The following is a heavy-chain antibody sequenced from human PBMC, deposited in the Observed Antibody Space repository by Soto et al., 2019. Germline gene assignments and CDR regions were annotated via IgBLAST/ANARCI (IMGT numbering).Heavy chain of an antibody. CDR3: ARDWWNRVGSSSDYYYYMDV. CDR2: INPSGGST. V-gene: IGHV1-46*03. CDR1: GYTFTSYY. D-gene: IGHD6-6*01. J-gene: IGHJ6*03. Sequence: GASVKVSCKASGYTFTSYYMHWVRQAPGQGLEWMGIINPSGGSTSYAQKFQGRVTRTRDTSTSTVYMELSSLRSEDTAVYYCARDWWNRVGSSSDYYYYMDVWGKGTTVTVSS.